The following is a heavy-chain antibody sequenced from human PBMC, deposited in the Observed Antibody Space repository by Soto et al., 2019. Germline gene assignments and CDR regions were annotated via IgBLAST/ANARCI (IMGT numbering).Heavy chain of an antibody. CDR3: GRGGMTTVIAYYYYYMDV. CDR2: ISAYNGNT. CDR1: GYTFTSYG. J-gene: IGHJ6*03. V-gene: IGHV1-18*01. D-gene: IGHD4-17*01. Sequence: ASVKVSCKASGYTFTSYGISWVRQAPGQGLEWMGWISAYNGNTNYAQKLQGRVTMTTDTSTSTAYMELRSLRSDDTAVYYCGRGGMTTVIAYYYYYMDVWGEGTTVTVSS.